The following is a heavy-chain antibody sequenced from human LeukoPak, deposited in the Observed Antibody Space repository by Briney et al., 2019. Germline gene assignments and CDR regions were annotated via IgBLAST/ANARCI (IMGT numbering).Heavy chain of an antibody. CDR3: ARKTLKGGPQAFDI. CDR1: GGSISSGDYY. D-gene: IGHD2-15*01. CDR2: IYYSGST. J-gene: IGHJ3*02. V-gene: IGHV4-30-4*01. Sequence: SETLSLTCTVSGGSISSGDYYWSWIRQPPGKGLEWIGYIYYSGSTYYNPSLKSRVTISVDTSKNQFSLKLSPVTAADTAVYYCARKTLKGGPQAFDIWGQGTMVTVSS.